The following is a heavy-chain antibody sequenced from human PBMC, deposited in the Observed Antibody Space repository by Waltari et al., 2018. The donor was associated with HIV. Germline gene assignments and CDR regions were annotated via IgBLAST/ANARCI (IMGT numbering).Heavy chain of an antibody. D-gene: IGHD3-10*01. Sequence: QVQLVESGGGVVQPGRSLRLSCPASGFTYSSHGMHWVRQAPGKGLEWVAVIWYDGSNKYYADSVKGRFSISRDNSKNTLYLQMNSLRAEDTAVYFCARRGVLTYYYTMDVWGQGTTVTVSS. CDR3: ARRGVLTYYYTMDV. CDR2: IWYDGSNK. V-gene: IGHV3-33*01. CDR1: GFTYSSHG. J-gene: IGHJ6*02.